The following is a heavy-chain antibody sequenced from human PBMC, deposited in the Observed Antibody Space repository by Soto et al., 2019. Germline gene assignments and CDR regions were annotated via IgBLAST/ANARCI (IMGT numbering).Heavy chain of an antibody. D-gene: IGHD4-17*01. CDR1: GGTFSSYT. V-gene: IGHV1-3*01. CDR2: INAGNGNT. CDR3: ASNDYGDYYYYHYYMAV. Sequence: ASVKVSCKASGGTFSSYTISWVRQAPGQRLEWMGWINAGNGNTKYSQKFQGRVTITRDTSASTAYMELSSLRSEDTAVYYCASNDYGDYYYYHYYMAVWGKGTTVTVSS. J-gene: IGHJ6*03.